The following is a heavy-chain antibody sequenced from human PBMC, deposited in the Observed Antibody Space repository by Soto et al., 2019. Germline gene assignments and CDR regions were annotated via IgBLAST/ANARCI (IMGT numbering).Heavy chain of an antibody. CDR2: IYAGGNT. J-gene: IGHJ3*02. Sequence: GGSLRLSCTASGFSVTSNYMTWVRQAPGKGLECDSVIYAGGNTYYADSVKGRFTISSDKSKNTLYLQMNSLRSEDTAVYYCATPYDFWSGYYTGAFDIWGQG. CDR1: GFSVTSNY. CDR3: ATPYDFWSGYYTGAFDI. D-gene: IGHD3-3*01. V-gene: IGHV3-53*01.